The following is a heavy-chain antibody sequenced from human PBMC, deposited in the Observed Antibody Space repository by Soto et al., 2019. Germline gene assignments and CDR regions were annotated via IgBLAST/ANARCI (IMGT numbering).Heavy chain of an antibody. Sequence: PSETLSLTCTVSGGSISSYYWSWIRQPPGKGLEWIGYIYYSGSTNYNPSLKSRVTISVDTSKNQFSLKLSSVTAADTAVYYCARGHYRYYDSSGYYDSYYGMDVWGQGTTVTVSS. CDR1: GGSISSYY. CDR2: IYYSGST. CDR3: ARGHYRYYDSSGYYDSYYGMDV. D-gene: IGHD3-22*01. J-gene: IGHJ6*02. V-gene: IGHV4-59*01.